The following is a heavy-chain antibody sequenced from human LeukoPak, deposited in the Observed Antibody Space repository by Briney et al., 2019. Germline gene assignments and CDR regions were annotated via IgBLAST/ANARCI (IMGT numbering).Heavy chain of an antibody. CDR3: AKDDTTMTTPFYYFDY. V-gene: IGHV3-23*01. J-gene: IGHJ4*02. CDR1: GFTFSRYA. CDR2: IGGSGGST. Sequence: GGSLRLSCAASGFTFSRYAMSWVRQAPGKGLEWVSGIGGSGGSTYYADSVKGRFTISKDNSKNTLYLQMSSLRAEDTAVYYCAKDDTTMTTPFYYFDYWGQGTLVTVSS. D-gene: IGHD4-17*01.